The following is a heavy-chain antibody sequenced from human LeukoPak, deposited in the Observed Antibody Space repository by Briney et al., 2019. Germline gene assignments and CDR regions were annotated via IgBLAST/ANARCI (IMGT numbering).Heavy chain of an antibody. J-gene: IGHJ3*02. Sequence: SETLSLTCTVSGGSISSGGYYWSWIRQHPGKGLEWIGYIYYSGSTNYNPSLKSRVTMSVDTSKNQFSLKLSSVTAADTAVYYCARDLVSSSWLDAFDIWGQGTMVTVSS. CDR3: ARDLVSSSWLDAFDI. CDR1: GGSISSGGYY. V-gene: IGHV4-61*08. CDR2: IYYSGST. D-gene: IGHD6-13*01.